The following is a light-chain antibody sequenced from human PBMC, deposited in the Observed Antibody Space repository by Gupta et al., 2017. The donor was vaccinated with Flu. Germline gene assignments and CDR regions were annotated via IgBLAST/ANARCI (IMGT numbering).Light chain of an antibody. CDR1: QPSLVGYNNKNY. V-gene: IGKV4-1*01. CDR3: QQADYTPYT. J-gene: IGKJ2*01. Sequence: SLRERPALNSRTSQPSLVGYNNKNYLDWYQQKPGQPPNLLIYWTSTRESGVPDSFSGSGSGTNFTLTINSLQPEDVAVYYCQQADYTPYTFGQGTKLEIK. CDR2: WTS.